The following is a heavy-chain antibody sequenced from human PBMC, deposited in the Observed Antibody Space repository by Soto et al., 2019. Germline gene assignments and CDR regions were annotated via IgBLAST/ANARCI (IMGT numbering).Heavy chain of an antibody. CDR2: ISGSGGST. J-gene: IGHJ6*03. Sequence: GGSLRLSCAASGFTFSSYAMSWVRQAPGKGLEWVSAISGSGGSTYYADSVKGRFTISRDNSKNTLYLQMNSLRAEDTAVYYCAKGPRVQNYDYIWGSYRPSYYMDVWGKGTTVTVSS. D-gene: IGHD3-16*02. CDR3: AKGPRVQNYDYIWGSYRPSYYMDV. CDR1: GFTFSSYA. V-gene: IGHV3-23*01.